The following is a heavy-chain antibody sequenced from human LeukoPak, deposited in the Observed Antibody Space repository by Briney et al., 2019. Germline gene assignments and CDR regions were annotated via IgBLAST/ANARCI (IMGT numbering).Heavy chain of an antibody. D-gene: IGHD6-6*01. J-gene: IGHJ4*02. Sequence: ASVKVSCKASGYNFISYGISWVQLVPGQGLEWMGWISGYSGDTNYAQTFQGRITMTTDTSTGTAYMELRSLKSDDTAVYYCARNAYGTSSENYFDFWGRGTLVTVSS. CDR2: ISGYSGDT. CDR1: GYNFISYG. CDR3: ARNAYGTSSENYFDF. V-gene: IGHV1-18*01.